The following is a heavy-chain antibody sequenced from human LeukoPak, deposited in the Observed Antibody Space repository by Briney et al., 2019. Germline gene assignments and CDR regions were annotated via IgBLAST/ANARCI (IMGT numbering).Heavy chain of an antibody. J-gene: IGHJ6*04. V-gene: IGHV1-46*01. D-gene: IGHD6-13*01. CDR2: INPSGGST. Sequence: ASVTVSCKASGYTFTSYYMHWVRQAPGQGLEWMGIINPSGGSTSYAQKFQGRVTMTRDRSTSTVYMELSSLRSEDTAVYYCASERGIAAAGTSNYYYYYGMDVWGKGTTVTVSS. CDR1: GYTFTSYY. CDR3: ASERGIAAAGTSNYYYYYGMDV.